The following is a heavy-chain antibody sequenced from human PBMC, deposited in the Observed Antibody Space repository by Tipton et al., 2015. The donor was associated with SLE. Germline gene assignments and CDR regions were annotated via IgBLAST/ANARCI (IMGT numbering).Heavy chain of an antibody. J-gene: IGHJ5*02. V-gene: IGHV4-59*11. D-gene: IGHD3-10*01. CDR2: IYYSGST. Sequence: TLSLTCTVSGGSISSHYWSWIRQPPGKGLEWIGYIYYSGSTNYNPSLKSRVTISVDTSKNQFSLKLSSVTAADTAVYYCARRNPGDWFDPWGQGTLVTVSS. CDR3: ARRNPGDWFDP. CDR1: GGSISSHY.